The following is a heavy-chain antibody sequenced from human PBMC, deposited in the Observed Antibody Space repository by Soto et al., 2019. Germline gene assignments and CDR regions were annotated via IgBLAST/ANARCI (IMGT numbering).Heavy chain of an antibody. Sequence: EVQLVESGGGLVQPGGSLRLSCAASGFTFSSYSMNWVRQAPGKGLEWVSYISSSSSTIYYADSVKGRFTISRDNAKNSLYLQMNSLRAEDTAVYYCARGRITIFGVVINYFDYWGQGTLVTASS. J-gene: IGHJ4*02. D-gene: IGHD3-3*01. CDR3: ARGRITIFGVVINYFDY. V-gene: IGHV3-48*01. CDR2: ISSSSSTI. CDR1: GFTFSSYS.